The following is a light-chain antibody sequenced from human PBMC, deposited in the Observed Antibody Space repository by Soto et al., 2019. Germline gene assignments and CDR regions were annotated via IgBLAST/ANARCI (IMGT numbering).Light chain of an antibody. V-gene: IGKV1-39*01. CDR1: KRVSEY. CDR3: QHIYSPPHT. Sequence: DIQMTQSPLSLSASVGDRVTITCRVSKRVSEYLNWYHQKPGKAPKALIYSASNLESGVPSRFSGNGSGTDFTLTISSLQPEDFGTYYCQHIYSPPHTFGQGTRLEI. J-gene: IGKJ5*01. CDR2: SAS.